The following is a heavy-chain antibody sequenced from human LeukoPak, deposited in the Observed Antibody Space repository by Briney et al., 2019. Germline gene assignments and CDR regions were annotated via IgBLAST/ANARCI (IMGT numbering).Heavy chain of an antibody. Sequence: GGSLRLSCAASGFTFSSYAVHWVRQAPGKGLEWVAVISYDGSNKYYADSVKGRFTISRDNSKNTLYLQMNSLRAEDTAVYYCARANYDQYYFDYWGQGTLVTVSS. CDR1: GFTFSSYA. J-gene: IGHJ4*02. CDR2: ISYDGSNK. D-gene: IGHD3-22*01. V-gene: IGHV3-30*04. CDR3: ARANYDQYYFDY.